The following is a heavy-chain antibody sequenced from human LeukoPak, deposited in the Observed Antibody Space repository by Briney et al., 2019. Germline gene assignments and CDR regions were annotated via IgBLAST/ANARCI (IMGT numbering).Heavy chain of an antibody. Sequence: GASVKVSCKASGGTFSSYAMSWVRQAPGKGLEWVSALSGSGGSTYYADSVKGRFTISRDNSENTLYLQMNGLRVEDTAVYYCAKASGWYYFDYWGQGTLVTVSS. CDR1: GGTFSSYA. CDR2: LSGSGGST. J-gene: IGHJ4*02. D-gene: IGHD6-19*01. CDR3: AKASGWYYFDY. V-gene: IGHV3-23*01.